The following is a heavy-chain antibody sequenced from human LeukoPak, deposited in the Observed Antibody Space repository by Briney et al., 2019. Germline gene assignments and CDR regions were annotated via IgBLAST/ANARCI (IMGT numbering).Heavy chain of an antibody. CDR2: INPNSGGT. D-gene: IGHD6-13*01. J-gene: IGHJ6*03. CDR1: GYTFTRYY. V-gene: IGHV1-2*02. CDR3: ARSRGSSSKGYYYYYYMDV. Sequence: ASVKVSCKASGYTFTRYYMHWVRQAPGQGLEWMGWINPNSGGTNYAQKFQGRVTMTRDTSISTAYMELSRLRSDDTAVYYCARSRGSSSKGYYYYYYMDVWGKGTTVTVSS.